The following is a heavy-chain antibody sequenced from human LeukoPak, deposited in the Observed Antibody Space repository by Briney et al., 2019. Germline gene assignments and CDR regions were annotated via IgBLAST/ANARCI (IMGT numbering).Heavy chain of an antibody. Sequence: PGGSLRLSCAASGFTFDDYTMHWVRQAPGKGLEWVSLISWDGGSTYYADSVKGRFTISRDNSKNSLYLQMNSLRPDDTAVYYCARGRYGDLTSGAFDVWGQGTMVTVSS. V-gene: IGHV3-43*01. D-gene: IGHD4-17*01. CDR2: ISWDGGST. CDR3: ARGRYGDLTSGAFDV. CDR1: GFTFDDYT. J-gene: IGHJ3*01.